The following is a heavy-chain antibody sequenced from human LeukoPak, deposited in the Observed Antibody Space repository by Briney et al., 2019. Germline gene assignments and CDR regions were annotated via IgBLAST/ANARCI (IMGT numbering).Heavy chain of an antibody. CDR2: ISSRSSYI. D-gene: IGHD3-3*01. J-gene: IGHJ4*02. CDR3: ARQYYDIWSGYYTADYYFDD. CDR1: GFTFSSYG. V-gene: IGHV3-21*06. Sequence: GGSLRLSCAASGFTFSSYGMNWVRQAPGKGLEWVSSISSRSSYIYYADSVKGRFTISRDNAKNSLYLQLNSLGAEDTAVYYCARQYYDIWSGYYTADYYFDDWGQGTLVTVSS.